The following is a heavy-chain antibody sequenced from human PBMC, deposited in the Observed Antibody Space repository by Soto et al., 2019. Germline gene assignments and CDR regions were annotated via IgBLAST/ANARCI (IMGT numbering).Heavy chain of an antibody. Sequence: SVKVSCKASGGTFSSYAISWVRQAPGQGLEWMGGIIPIFGTANYAQKFQGRVTITADESTSTAYMELSSLRSEDTAVYYCARDLGDSSGYYYRLYYYYYGMDVWGQGTTVTVSS. CDR3: ARDLGDSSGYYYRLYYYYYGMDV. CDR1: GGTFSSYA. V-gene: IGHV1-69*13. J-gene: IGHJ6*02. D-gene: IGHD3-22*01. CDR2: IIPIFGTA.